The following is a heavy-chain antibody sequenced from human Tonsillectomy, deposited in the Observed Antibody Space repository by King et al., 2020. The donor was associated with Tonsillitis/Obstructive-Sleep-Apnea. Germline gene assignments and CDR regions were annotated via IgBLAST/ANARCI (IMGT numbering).Heavy chain of an antibody. CDR1: GYTLAELS. J-gene: IGHJ5*02. CDR2: FDPEDRET. V-gene: IGHV1-24*01. D-gene: IGHD2-2*01. CDR3: AAIYCSRTSCYGDWFDP. Sequence: QLVQSGAEVKKPGASVKVSCKVSGYTLAELSMHWVRQAPGKGLEWLGGFDPEDRETIHAQKFQGRLTMTEDTSTDTSYMELSSLRSGDTAVYFCAAIYCSRTSCYGDWFDPWGQGTLVTVSS.